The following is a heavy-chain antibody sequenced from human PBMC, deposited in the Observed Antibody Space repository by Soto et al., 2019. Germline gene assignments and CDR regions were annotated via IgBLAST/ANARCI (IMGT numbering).Heavy chain of an antibody. CDR2: LYWDDDK. CDR1: GFSLTTSAVG. J-gene: IGHJ5*02. V-gene: IGHV2-5*02. D-gene: IGHD3-10*01. Sequence: QITLKESGPTLVKSTQTLTLTCTFSGFSLTTSAVGVGWIRQPPGKALEWLALLYWDDDKRYSPSLKSRLTITKDTSKHQVVLMMTNVDPVDTATSYCAHSLGEEWFYPWGDETLVTVS. CDR3: AHSLGEEWFYP.